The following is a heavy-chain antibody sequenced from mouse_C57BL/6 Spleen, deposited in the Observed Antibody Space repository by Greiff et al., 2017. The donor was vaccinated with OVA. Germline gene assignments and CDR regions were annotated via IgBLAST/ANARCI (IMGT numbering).Heavy chain of an antibody. CDR3: SSYAMDY. V-gene: IGHV1-15*01. Sequence: VQLQESGAELVRPGASVALSCKASGYTFTDYEMHWVKQTPVHGLEWIGAIDPETGGTAYNQKFKGKAILTADKSSSTAYMELRSLTSEDSAVYYCSSYAMDYWGQGTSVTVSS. J-gene: IGHJ4*01. CDR2: IDPETGGT. CDR1: GYTFTDYE.